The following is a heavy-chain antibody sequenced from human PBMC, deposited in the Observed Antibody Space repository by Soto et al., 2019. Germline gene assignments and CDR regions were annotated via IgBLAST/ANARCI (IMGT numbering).Heavy chain of an antibody. CDR3: ATLAGKNGLDV. J-gene: IGHJ3*01. CDR2: IWYDGSQK. CDR1: GFTFSSYG. Sequence: QVQLVESGGAVVQPGRSLRLSCAASGFTFSSYGMQWVRLAPGKGLEGVAVIWYDGSQKYYVDSVKGRFIVSRDNSKNTLYLQMDSMRGDDTAIYYCATLAGKNGLDVWGQGTVVTVSS. V-gene: IGHV3-33*03.